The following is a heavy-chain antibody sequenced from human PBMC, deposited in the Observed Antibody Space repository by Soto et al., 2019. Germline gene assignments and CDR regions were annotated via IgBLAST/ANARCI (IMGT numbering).Heavy chain of an antibody. Sequence: QVQLVQSGAEVKKPGSSVKVSCKASGGTFSSYAISWVRQAPGKGLEWMGGIIPIFGTGNYAQKFQGRVTITADESTSSAYMELSSLRSDDTAVYYCARARTSSCPVGCWFDPWGQGTLVTVSS. CDR3: ARARTSSCPVGCWFDP. CDR1: GGTFSSYA. CDR2: IIPIFGTG. J-gene: IGHJ5*02. D-gene: IGHD2-15*01. V-gene: IGHV1-69*12.